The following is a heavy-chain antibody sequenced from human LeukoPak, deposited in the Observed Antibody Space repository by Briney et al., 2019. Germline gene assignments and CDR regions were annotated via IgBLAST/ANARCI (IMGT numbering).Heavy chain of an antibody. Sequence: GGSLRLSCAASGFTFSSYGMHWVRQAPGKGLEWVAVILYDGSNKYYADSVKGRFTISRDNSKNTLYLQMNSLRAEDTAVYYRAKAVRFSGMDVWGQGTTVTVSS. CDR2: ILYDGSNK. J-gene: IGHJ6*02. V-gene: IGHV3-30*18. D-gene: IGHD3-3*01. CDR3: AKAVRFSGMDV. CDR1: GFTFSSYG.